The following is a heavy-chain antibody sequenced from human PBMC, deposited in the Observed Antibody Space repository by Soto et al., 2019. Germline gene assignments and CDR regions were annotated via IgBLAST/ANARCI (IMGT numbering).Heavy chain of an antibody. CDR1: GVSFSGYC. CDR3: ARAGGVVVVAATLEDDAFDI. J-gene: IGHJ3*02. CDR2: INHSGST. V-gene: IGHV4-34*01. Sequence: SETLSLTCAVYGVSFSGYCWSWLRQPPGKGLEWIGEINHSGSTNYNPSLKSRVTISVDTSKNQFSLKLSSVTAADTAVYYCARAGGVVVVAATLEDDAFDIWGQGTMVTVSS. D-gene: IGHD2-15*01.